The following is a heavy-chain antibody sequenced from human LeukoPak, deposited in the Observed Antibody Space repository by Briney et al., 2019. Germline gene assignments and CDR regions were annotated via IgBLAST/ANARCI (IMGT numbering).Heavy chain of an antibody. CDR2: MNPNSGNT. Sequence: ASVKVSCKASGYTFTSYDINWVRQAPGQGLEWMGWMNPNSGNTGYAQKFQGRVTLTRNTSISTAYVELSTLSSEDTAVYYCARVARFYCSGGSCYSDYWGQGTLVTVS. J-gene: IGHJ4*02. CDR3: ARVARFYCSGGSCYSDY. CDR1: GYTFTSYD. V-gene: IGHV1-8*01. D-gene: IGHD2-15*01.